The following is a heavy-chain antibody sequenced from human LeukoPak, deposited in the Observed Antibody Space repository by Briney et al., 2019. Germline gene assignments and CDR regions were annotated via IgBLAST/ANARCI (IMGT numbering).Heavy chain of an antibody. CDR3: ANDGRLSGSYGDLDY. CDR1: GFTFSTYA. V-gene: IGHV3-23*01. CDR2: ISGNAGST. J-gene: IGHJ4*02. Sequence: GGSLRLSCAASGFTFSTYAMSWVRQAPGKGLEWVSIISGNAGSTYYADSVKGRFTVSRDNSKNTLYLQMNSLRAEDTAVYYCANDGRLSGSYGDLDYWGQGTLVTVSS. D-gene: IGHD1-26*01.